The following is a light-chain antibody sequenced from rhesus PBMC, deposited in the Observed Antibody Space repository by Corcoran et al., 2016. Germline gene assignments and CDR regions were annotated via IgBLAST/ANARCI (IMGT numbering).Light chain of an antibody. V-gene: IGKV1-32*02. CDR1: QGVSSY. J-gene: IGKJ1*01. Sequence: DIQMSQSPSSLSASVGDRVTITCRASQGVSSYLNWYHQRPGKAPELLIYYASRLASGVPSRFSGSGSGTDFTLTISSLQTEEFATYYCQQGKSNPRTFGQGTKVEIK. CDR2: YAS. CDR3: QQGKSNPRT.